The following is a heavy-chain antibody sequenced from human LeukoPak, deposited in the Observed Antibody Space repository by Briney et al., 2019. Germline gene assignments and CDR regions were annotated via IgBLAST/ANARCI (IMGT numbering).Heavy chain of an antibody. CDR3: ARARNPLHLGIAAGVPLDY. CDR1: GYTFTGYY. CDR2: INPNSGGT. Sequence: ASVKVSCKASGYTFTGYYMHWLRQAPGQGLEWMGWINPNSGGTNYAQKFQGRVTMTRDTSISTAYMELSRLRSDDTAVYYCARARNPLHLGIAAGVPLDYWGQGTLVTVSS. V-gene: IGHV1-2*02. D-gene: IGHD6-13*01. J-gene: IGHJ4*02.